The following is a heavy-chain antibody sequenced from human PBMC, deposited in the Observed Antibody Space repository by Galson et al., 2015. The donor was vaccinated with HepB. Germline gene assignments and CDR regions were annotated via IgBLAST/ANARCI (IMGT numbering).Heavy chain of an antibody. CDR3: ARPLYSGYDSYWYFDL. Sequence: SLRLSCAASGFTFSSYAVSWVRQAPGKGLEWVSGISGSGDRTYYADSVKGRFTISRDNSKNTLFLQKNSLRAEDTAVYYCARPLYSGYDSYWYFDLWGRGTLATVSS. J-gene: IGHJ2*01. CDR2: ISGSGDRT. CDR1: GFTFSSYA. V-gene: IGHV3-23*01. D-gene: IGHD5-12*01.